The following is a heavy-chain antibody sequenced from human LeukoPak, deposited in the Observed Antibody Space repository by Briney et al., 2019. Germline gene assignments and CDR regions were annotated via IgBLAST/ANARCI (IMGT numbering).Heavy chain of an antibody. Sequence: SETLSLTCAVYGGSFSGYYWSWIRQPPGKGLEWIGEINHSGSANYKPSLKSRVSMSVDTSKNQFSLRLSSVTAADTAVYYCARRSYNSPFRYWGQGTLVTVSS. D-gene: IGHD5-24*01. CDR3: ARRSYNSPFRY. CDR1: GGSFSGYY. J-gene: IGHJ4*02. V-gene: IGHV4-34*01. CDR2: INHSGSA.